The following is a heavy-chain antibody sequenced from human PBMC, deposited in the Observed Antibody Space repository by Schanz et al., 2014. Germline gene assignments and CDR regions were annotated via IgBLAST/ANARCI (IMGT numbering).Heavy chain of an antibody. J-gene: IGHJ6*02. Sequence: EVQLVESGGVVAQPGGSLRLSCAASGFSFDDYTMHWVRQAPGKGLEWVSLIDRDGGHTYYADSVKGRFTITRDIAKNSLSLQMNSLRAEDTAVYYCAREGSSSPDCCYYNGMDVWGQGTTVTVSS. D-gene: IGHD6-6*01. CDR3: AREGSSSPDCCYYNGMDV. CDR1: GFSFDDYT. CDR2: IDRDGGHT. V-gene: IGHV3-43*01.